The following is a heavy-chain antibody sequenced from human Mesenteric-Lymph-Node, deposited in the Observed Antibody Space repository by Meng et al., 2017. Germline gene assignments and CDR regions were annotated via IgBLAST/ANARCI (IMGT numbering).Heavy chain of an antibody. V-gene: IGHV3-23*01. D-gene: IGHD4-17*01. CDR3: AKGPTVATTRYFEY. CDR1: GFIFSHYA. J-gene: IGHJ4*02. CDR2: ISGNGNT. Sequence: GESLKISCAASGFIFSHYAMSWVRQAPGAGLAWVSIISGNGNTYYADSVKGRFTISRDSSNNTVYLQMNSLRGEDTAVYFCAKGPTVATTRYFEYWGQGIRVTVSS.